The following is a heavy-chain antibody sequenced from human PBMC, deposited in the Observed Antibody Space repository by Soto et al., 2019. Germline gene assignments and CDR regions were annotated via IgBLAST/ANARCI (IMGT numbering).Heavy chain of an antibody. J-gene: IGHJ4*02. CDR3: ARGVLRFLEWLPDYFDY. D-gene: IGHD3-3*01. V-gene: IGHV1-69*13. Sequence: ASVKVSCKASGGTVSSYAISWVRQAPGQGLEWMGGIIPIFGTANYAQKFQGRVTITADESTSTAYMELSSLRSEDTAVYYCARGVLRFLEWLPDYFDYWGQGTLVTVSS. CDR1: GGTVSSYA. CDR2: IIPIFGTA.